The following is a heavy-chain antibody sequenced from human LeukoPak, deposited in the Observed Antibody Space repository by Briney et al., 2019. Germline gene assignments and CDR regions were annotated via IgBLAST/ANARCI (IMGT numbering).Heavy chain of an antibody. J-gene: IGHJ3*02. Sequence: GGSLRPSCVASGFTVSSYYVSWVRQAPGKGLEWVSAISGSGSTTYYADSVKGRFTISRDNSKNTLFLQMNSLTAEDTAIYSCARPRLEYCSGGSCFDAFDIWGQGTMVTVSS. V-gene: IGHV3-23*01. CDR2: ISGSGSTT. CDR1: GFTVSSYY. D-gene: IGHD2-15*01. CDR3: ARPRLEYCSGGSCFDAFDI.